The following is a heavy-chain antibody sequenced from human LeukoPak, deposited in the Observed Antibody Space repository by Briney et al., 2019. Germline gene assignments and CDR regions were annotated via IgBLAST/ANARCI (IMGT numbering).Heavy chain of an antibody. J-gene: IGHJ4*02. V-gene: IGHV1-18*01. CDR1: GYTFTSYG. Sequence: ASVKVSCKASGYTFTSYGISWVRPAPGHGLEWMGWISAYNGNTNYAQKLQGRVTMTTETSKSTAYMQRRSMRSADKAVYYCARDRLYSYETSGYYPNDYWGERTLVTVSP. CDR2: ISAYNGNT. D-gene: IGHD3-22*01. CDR3: ARDRLYSYETSGYYPNDY.